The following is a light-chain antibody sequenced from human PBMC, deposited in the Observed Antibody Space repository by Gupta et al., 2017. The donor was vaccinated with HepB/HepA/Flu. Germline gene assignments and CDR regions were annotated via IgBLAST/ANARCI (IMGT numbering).Light chain of an antibody. CDR3: QQYKNWPPLT. V-gene: IGKV3-15*01. Sequence: DIGITQSPATGSGPPGESATLSCRASQSVSSNLAWYQQTPGQDTRLLIYGASTRATGIPARFSGSGSGTEFTLTISSLQSEDFAVYYCQQYKNWPPLTFGGGTKVEIK. J-gene: IGKJ4*01. CDR1: QSVSSN. CDR2: GAS.